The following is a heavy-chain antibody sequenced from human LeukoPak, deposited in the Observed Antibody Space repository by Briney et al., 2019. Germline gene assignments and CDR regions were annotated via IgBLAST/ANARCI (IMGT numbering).Heavy chain of an antibody. CDR1: GFTFSSYS. CDR3: ARDLIAAAGTANFDY. Sequence: GGSLRLSCAASGFTFSSYSMNWVCQAPGKGLEWVSSISSSSSYIYYADSVKGRFTISRDNAKNSLYLQMNSLRAEDTAVYYCARDLIAAAGTANFDYWGQGTLVTVSS. V-gene: IGHV3-21*01. CDR2: ISSSSSYI. D-gene: IGHD6-13*01. J-gene: IGHJ4*02.